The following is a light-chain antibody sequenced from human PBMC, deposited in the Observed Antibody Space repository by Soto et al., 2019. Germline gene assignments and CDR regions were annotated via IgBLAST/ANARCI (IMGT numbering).Light chain of an antibody. J-gene: IGKJ5*01. Sequence: EVVLTQSPGTLSLSRGERATLSCRASERIYSAYLGWYQQKPGQAPRLLIYGTSSRATGIPDRFSGRGSGTDFTLTIRRLEPEDFAVYYCQQYGNAPITFGQGTRLEI. CDR3: QQYGNAPIT. CDR2: GTS. V-gene: IGKV3-20*01. CDR1: ERIYSAY.